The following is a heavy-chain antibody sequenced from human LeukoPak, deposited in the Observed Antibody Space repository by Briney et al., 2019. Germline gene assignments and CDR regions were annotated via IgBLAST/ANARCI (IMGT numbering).Heavy chain of an antibody. CDR3: SRLPVVGPAAIGRGEY. D-gene: IGHD2-2*02. CDR2: ISGSGGST. CDR1: GFTFSSYA. V-gene: IGHV3-23*01. Sequence: PGGSLRLSCAASGFTFSSYAMSWVRQAPGKGREWHSAISGSGGSTYYADSVKGRFTISRDNFKNTLNLQMNRLRGEDTAVYSCSRLPVVGPAAIGRGEYWGQGTL. J-gene: IGHJ4*02.